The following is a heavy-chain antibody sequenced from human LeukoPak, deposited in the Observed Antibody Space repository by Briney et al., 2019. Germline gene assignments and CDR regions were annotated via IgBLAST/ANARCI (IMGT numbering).Heavy chain of an antibody. CDR3: ARCRAYDTRDLDY. J-gene: IGHJ4*02. Sequence: PGGSLRLSCAASGFTFSSYGMHWVRQAPGKGLEWVAVIWYDGSNKYYADSVKGRFTISRDNSKNTLYLQMNSLRAEDTAVYYCARCRAYDTRDLDYWGQGTLVTVSS. V-gene: IGHV3-33*01. CDR1: GFTFSSYG. CDR2: IWYDGSNK. D-gene: IGHD3-22*01.